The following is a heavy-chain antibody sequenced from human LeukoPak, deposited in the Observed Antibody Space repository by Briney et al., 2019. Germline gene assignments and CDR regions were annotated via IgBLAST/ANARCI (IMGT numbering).Heavy chain of an antibody. CDR2: INHSGST. Sequence: PSETLSLTCAVYGGSFSGYYWSWIRQPPGKGLEWIGEINHSGSTNYNPSLKSRVTISVDTSKNQFSLKLSSVTAADTAVYYCARRGREQWHDYWGQGTLVTVSS. V-gene: IGHV4-34*01. D-gene: IGHD6-19*01. CDR3: ARRGREQWHDY. J-gene: IGHJ4*02. CDR1: GGSFSGYY.